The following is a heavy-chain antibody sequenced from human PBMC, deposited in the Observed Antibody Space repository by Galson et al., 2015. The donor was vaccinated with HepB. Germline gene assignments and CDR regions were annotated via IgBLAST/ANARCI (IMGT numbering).Heavy chain of an antibody. CDR3: AKGYSFIEY. CDR1: GFTFSSFG. D-gene: IGHD2-15*01. CDR2: VSYDGSNK. V-gene: IGHV3-30*18. J-gene: IGHJ4*02. Sequence: LRLSCAASGFTFSSFGMRWVRQAPGKGLEWVALVSYDGSNKYYADSVKGRFIISRDNSKNTLYLQMNSLRAEDTAVYYCAKGYSFIEYWGQGTLVTVSS.